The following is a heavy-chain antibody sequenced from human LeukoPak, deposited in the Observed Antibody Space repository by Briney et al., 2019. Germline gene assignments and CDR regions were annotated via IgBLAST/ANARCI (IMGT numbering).Heavy chain of an antibody. D-gene: IGHD2-2*01. V-gene: IGHV4-59*08. Sequence: SETLSLTCTVSGGSISSYYWSWIRQPPGKGLEWIGYIYYSGSTNYNPSLKSRVTISVDTSNNQFSLTLNSVTAADTAVYYCARHSVVVVPAAMHRYFDLWGRGTLVTVSS. CDR1: GGSISSYY. CDR3: ARHSVVVVPAAMHRYFDL. J-gene: IGHJ2*01. CDR2: IYYSGST.